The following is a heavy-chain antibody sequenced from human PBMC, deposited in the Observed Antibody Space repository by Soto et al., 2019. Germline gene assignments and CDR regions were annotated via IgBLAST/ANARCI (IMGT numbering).Heavy chain of an antibody. CDR3: ARAKSAKGYYYYYGMDV. CDR1: GGTFSSYA. J-gene: IGHJ6*02. Sequence: QVQLVQSGAEVKKPGSSVKVSCKASGGTFSSYAISWVRQAPGQGLEWMGGIIPIFGTANYAQKFQGRVTITADESTSTAYMELSSLRSEDTAVYDCARAKSAKGYYYYYGMDVWGQGTTVTVSS. CDR2: IIPIFGTA. V-gene: IGHV1-69*01.